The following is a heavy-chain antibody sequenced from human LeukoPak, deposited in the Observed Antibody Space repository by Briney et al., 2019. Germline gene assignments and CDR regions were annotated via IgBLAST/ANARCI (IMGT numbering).Heavy chain of an antibody. D-gene: IGHD3-3*01. V-gene: IGHV5-51*01. J-gene: IGHJ4*02. CDR3: ARGFYYFDY. CDR1: GYSFASYW. Sequence: GESLKISCKGSGYSFASYWVAWVRQMPGKGLEWMGIIYPGDSDTRCSPSFQGQVTMSADKSIGTAYLLWNSLKASDTAMYYCARGFYYFDYWGQGTLVTVSS. CDR2: IYPGDSDT.